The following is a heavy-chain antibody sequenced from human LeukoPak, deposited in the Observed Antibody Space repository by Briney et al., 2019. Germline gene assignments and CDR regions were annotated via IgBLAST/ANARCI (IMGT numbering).Heavy chain of an antibody. CDR3: ARDYDSSGSDAFDI. V-gene: IGHV1-8*01. J-gene: IGHJ3*02. Sequence: GASVKVSCKASGYTFTSYDINWVRQATGQGLERMGWMNPNSGNTGYAQKFQGRVTMTRNTSISTAYMELSSLRSEDTAVYYCARDYDSSGSDAFDIWGQGTMVTVSS. CDR1: GYTFTSYD. D-gene: IGHD3-22*01. CDR2: MNPNSGNT.